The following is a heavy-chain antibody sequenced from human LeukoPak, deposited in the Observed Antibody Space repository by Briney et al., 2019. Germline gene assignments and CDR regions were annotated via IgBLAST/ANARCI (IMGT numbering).Heavy chain of an antibody. Sequence: GRSLRLSCAASGFTFDDYAMHWVRQAPGKGLEWVSGISWNSGSIGYADSVKGRFTISRDNAKNSLYLQMNSLRAEDTAVYYCAKGDPGLRYFDWLPRGDRDYWGQGTLVTVSS. CDR2: ISWNSGSI. J-gene: IGHJ4*02. CDR3: AKGDPGLRYFDWLPRGDRDY. D-gene: IGHD3-9*01. V-gene: IGHV3-9*01. CDR1: GFTFDDYA.